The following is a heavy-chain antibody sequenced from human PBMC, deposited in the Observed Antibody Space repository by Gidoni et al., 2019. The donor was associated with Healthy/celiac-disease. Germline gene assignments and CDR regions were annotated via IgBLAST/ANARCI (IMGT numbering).Heavy chain of an antibody. CDR1: VFTFSSYA. CDR3: AKDWRVNCGGDCYSDY. Sequence: EVQLLESGGGLVQPGGSLRLSCAASVFTFSSYAMSWVRQAPGKGLEWVSAISGSGGSTYYADSVKGRFTISRDNSKNTLYLQMNSLRAEDTAVYYCAKDWRVNCGGDCYSDYWGQGTLVTVSS. J-gene: IGHJ4*02. V-gene: IGHV3-23*01. CDR2: ISGSGGST. D-gene: IGHD2-21*01.